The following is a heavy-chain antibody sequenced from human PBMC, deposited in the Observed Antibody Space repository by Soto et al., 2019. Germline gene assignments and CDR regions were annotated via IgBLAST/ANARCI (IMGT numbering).Heavy chain of an antibody. D-gene: IGHD4-17*01. J-gene: IGHJ4*02. CDR2: ISYDGSNK. Sequence: QVQLVESGGGVVQPGRSLRLSCAASGFTFSSYAMHWVRQAPGKGLEWVAVISYDGSNKYYADSVKGRFTIARDNSKNTRYLQMNSLRAEDTAVYYCARAYGEIYYFDYWGQGTLVTVSS. CDR1: GFTFSSYA. V-gene: IGHV3-30-3*01. CDR3: ARAYGEIYYFDY.